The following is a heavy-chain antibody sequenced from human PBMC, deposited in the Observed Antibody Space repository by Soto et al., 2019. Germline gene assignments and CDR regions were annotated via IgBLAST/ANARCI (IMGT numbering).Heavy chain of an antibody. Sequence: ASVKVSCQASGYTFNSYYMHWVRQAPGQGPEWMRIINPSGGSTSYAKKFQGRVTMTRDTSTSTVYMELSSLRSEDTAVYYCARDKTGPTPQTIWLDPWGQGPPVTVCS. V-gene: IGHV1-46*02. CDR1: GYTFNSYY. J-gene: IGHJ5*02. D-gene: IGHD1-7*01. CDR3: ARDKTGPTPQTIWLDP. CDR2: INPSGGST.